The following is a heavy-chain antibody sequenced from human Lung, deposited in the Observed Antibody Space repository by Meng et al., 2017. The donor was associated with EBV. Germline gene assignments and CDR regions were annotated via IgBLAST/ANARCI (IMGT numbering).Heavy chain of an antibody. D-gene: IGHD6-25*01. V-gene: IGHV7-4-1*02. CDR1: GYTFTGYY. CDR2: INTNTGNP. CDR3: ARDSEAADY. J-gene: IGHJ4*02. Sequence: QGQLVQSGAEVKKPGASGKVSCKASGYTFTGYYMHWLRQAPGQGLEWMGWINTNTGNPTYAQGFTGRFVFSLDTSVSTAYLQISSLKAEDTAVYYCARDSEAADYWGQGTLVTVSS.